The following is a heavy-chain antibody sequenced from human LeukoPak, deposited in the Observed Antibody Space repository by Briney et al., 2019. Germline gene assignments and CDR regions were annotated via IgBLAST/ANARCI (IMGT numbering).Heavy chain of an antibody. Sequence: SETLSLTCAVYGGSFSGYYWTWIRQPPGKGLKWIGQINHSGSTDYNPPLKSRVTISVDTSKNQFSLRLNSVTAADTAVYYCARWYGSGFNWFDPWGQGILVTVSS. CDR2: INHSGST. CDR3: ARWYGSGFNWFDP. J-gene: IGHJ5*02. V-gene: IGHV4-34*01. D-gene: IGHD6-19*01. CDR1: GGSFSGYY.